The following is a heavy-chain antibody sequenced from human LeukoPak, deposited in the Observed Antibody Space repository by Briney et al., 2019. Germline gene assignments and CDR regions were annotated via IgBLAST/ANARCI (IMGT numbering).Heavy chain of an antibody. CDR3: AKDYDFWSGSFYYFDY. Sequence: GGSLRLSCAASGFTFSSYAMNWVRQAPGKGLEWVSAISGSGGSTYYADSVKGRFTISRNNSKNTLYLQMNSLRAEDTAVYYCAKDYDFWSGSFYYFDYWGQGILVTVSS. D-gene: IGHD3-3*01. V-gene: IGHV3-23*01. CDR1: GFTFSSYA. J-gene: IGHJ4*02. CDR2: ISGSGGST.